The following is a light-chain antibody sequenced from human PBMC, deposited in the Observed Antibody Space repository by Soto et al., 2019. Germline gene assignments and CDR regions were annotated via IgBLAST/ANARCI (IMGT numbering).Light chain of an antibody. CDR1: SSDVGAYNY. Sequence: QSVLTQPASVSGSPGQSITISCTGTSSDVGAYNYVSWYQQHPGKAPKLLIFEVSSRPSGVSNRFTGSKSGSTASLTISGLQAEDEADYYCSSYADSDTLYVLGTGTKVTVL. V-gene: IGLV2-14*01. CDR3: SSYADSDTLYV. CDR2: EVS. J-gene: IGLJ1*01.